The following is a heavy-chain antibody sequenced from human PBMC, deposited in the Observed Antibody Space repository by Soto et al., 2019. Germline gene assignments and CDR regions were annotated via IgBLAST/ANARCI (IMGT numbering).Heavy chain of an antibody. D-gene: IGHD4-17*01. CDR2: IIPIFGTA. CDR3: ARDESSTAYGDLCYYYYGMDV. J-gene: IGHJ6*02. CDR1: GGTFSSYA. V-gene: IGHV1-69*13. Sequence: SVKVSCKASGGTFSSYAISWVRQAPGQGLEWMGGIIPIFGTANYAQKFQGRVTITADESTSTAYMELSSLRSEDTAVYYCARDESSTAYGDLCYYYYGMDVWGQGTTVTVSS.